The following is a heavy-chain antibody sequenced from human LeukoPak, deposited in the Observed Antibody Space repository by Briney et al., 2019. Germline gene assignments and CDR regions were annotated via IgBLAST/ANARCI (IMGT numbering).Heavy chain of an antibody. J-gene: IGHJ3*02. CDR2: IWYDGSNK. CDR3: ARDFRDAFDI. Sequence: GRSLRLSSAASGFTLCSYGMHSVREAPGKGREWVAVIWYDGSNKYYADSVKGRFTISRDNSKNTLYLQMNSLRAEDTAVYYCARDFRDAFDIWGQGTMVTVSS. V-gene: IGHV3-33*01. CDR1: GFTLCSYG.